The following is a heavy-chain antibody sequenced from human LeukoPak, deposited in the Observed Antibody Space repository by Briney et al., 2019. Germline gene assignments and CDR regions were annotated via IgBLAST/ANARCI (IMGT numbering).Heavy chain of an antibody. CDR2: MNPRSGDT. J-gene: IGHJ4*02. Sequence: ASVRVSCKASGYTFTSYDINWVRQSTGQGLEWMGWMNPRSGDTGYAQKFQGRVTITRNTSISTAYMELSGLTSEDTAVYYCATGRYSGYDFQPPSLQNWGQGTLVTVSS. V-gene: IGHV1-8*03. D-gene: IGHD5-12*01. CDR1: GYTFTSYD. CDR3: ATGRYSGYDFQPPSLQN.